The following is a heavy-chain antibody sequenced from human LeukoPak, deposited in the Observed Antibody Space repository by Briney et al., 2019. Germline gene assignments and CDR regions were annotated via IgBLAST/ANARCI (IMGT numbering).Heavy chain of an antibody. CDR2: IRSKVYGGTA. V-gene: IGHV3-49*04. CDR3: TRGFDIRGVISTGDY. CDR1: GFTFGDYA. D-gene: IGHD3-10*01. Sequence: GGSLRLSCTASGFTFGDYAMSWVRQAPGKGLEWVGFIRSKVYGGTAEYAASVKGRFTISRDDSKSIAYLQMNSLKTEDTAVYFCTRGFDIRGVISTGDYWGQGTLVTVSS. J-gene: IGHJ4*02.